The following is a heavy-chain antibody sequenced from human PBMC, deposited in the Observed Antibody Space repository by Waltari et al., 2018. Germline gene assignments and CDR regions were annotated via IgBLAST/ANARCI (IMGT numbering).Heavy chain of an antibody. CDR3: ARDDSLGGLDV. D-gene: IGHD2-21*01. CDR2: IYSGGSA. Sequence: QVKLQESGPGLVKPSETLSLICSVSGGSLTNYYWNWIRQPAGKGLEWIGRIYSGGSASYSPSLKGRVAVSEDTSKNQVSLKLTSVTVADTAVYYCARDDSLGGLDVWGQGATVTV. V-gene: IGHV4-4*07. J-gene: IGHJ6*02. CDR1: GGSLTNYY.